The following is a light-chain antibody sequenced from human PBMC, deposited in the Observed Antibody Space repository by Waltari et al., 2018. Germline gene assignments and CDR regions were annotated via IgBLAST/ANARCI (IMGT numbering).Light chain of an antibody. CDR1: SLSTSY. Sequence: SSELTQGPDVSVALGQTVKLTCQGDSLSTSYASWYQVKPGQAPILVLFGKEKRPSGIPDRISGYSSGTTSSLTITGTQAEDEADYYCHSRKGSDNQVVFGGGTKLTVL. J-gene: IGLJ3*02. V-gene: IGLV3-19*01. CDR3: HSRKGSDNQVV. CDR2: GKE.